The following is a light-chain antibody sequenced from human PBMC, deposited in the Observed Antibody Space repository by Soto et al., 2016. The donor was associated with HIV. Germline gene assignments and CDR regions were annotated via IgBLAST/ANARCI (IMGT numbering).Light chain of an antibody. CDR3: QVWDSRSDGL. V-gene: IGLV3-21*03. Sequence: SYVLTQPSFVSVAPGKAATITCGGKNIGSQDIHWYQQKPGQAPVLVVYDDRARPSGIPDRFSGSHSGDTATLTISRVEVGDEADYYCQVWDSRSDGLFGGRDQADRP. CDR2: DDR. CDR1: NIGSQD. J-gene: IGLJ2*01.